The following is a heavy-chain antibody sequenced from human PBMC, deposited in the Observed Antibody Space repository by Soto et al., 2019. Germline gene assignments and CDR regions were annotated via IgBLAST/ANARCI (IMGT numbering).Heavy chain of an antibody. Sequence: QVHLVQSGAEVKKPGASVKVSCQGSGYAFTTYGITWVRQAPGQGLEWMGWISAHNGNTNYAQKLQGRVTVTRDTSTSTAYMELRSLRYDDTAVYYFARGRYGDYWGQRALVTVSS. CDR3: ARGRYGDY. D-gene: IGHD1-1*01. J-gene: IGHJ4*02. V-gene: IGHV1-18*01. CDR1: GYAFTTYG. CDR2: ISAHNGNT.